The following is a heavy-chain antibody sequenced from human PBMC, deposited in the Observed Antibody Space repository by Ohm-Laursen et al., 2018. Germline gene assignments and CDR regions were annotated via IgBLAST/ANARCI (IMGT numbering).Heavy chain of an antibody. J-gene: IGHJ5*02. CDR3: ARAVRYQLLSDP. CDR1: GGTFSSYA. Sequence: SVKVSCKASGGTFSSYAISWVRQAPGQGLEWMGGIIPIFGTANYAQKFQGRVTITADESTSTAYMELSSLTSEDTATYYCARAVRYQLLSDPWGQGTLVTVSS. V-gene: IGHV1-69*13. D-gene: IGHD4-23*01. CDR2: IIPIFGTA.